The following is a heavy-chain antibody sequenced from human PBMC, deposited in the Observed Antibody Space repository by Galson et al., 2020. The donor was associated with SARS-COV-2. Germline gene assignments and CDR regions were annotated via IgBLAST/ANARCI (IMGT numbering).Heavy chain of an antibody. D-gene: IGHD3-16*01. CDR3: AKGSSSNLYGSFDY. Sequence: GGSLRLSCAASGFTFSSYAMSWVRQAPGKGLELVSVISGDGDSTSYTDSVKGRFTISRHISKNTVYLQMNSLRAEDTAIYYCAKGSSSNLYGSFDYWGQGTLVTVSS. CDR1: GFTFSSYA. V-gene: IGHV3-23*01. CDR2: ISGDGDST. J-gene: IGHJ4*02.